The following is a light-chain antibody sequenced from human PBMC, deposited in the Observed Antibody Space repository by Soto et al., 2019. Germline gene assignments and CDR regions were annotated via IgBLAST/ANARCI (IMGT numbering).Light chain of an antibody. J-gene: IGLJ3*02. CDR2: EVT. CDR3: CSYVGSSTLM. Sequence: QPVLTQSASVSGSPGQSITISCTGTSSDVGSYNVVSWYQQHPGKAPKLIIYEVTKRPSGVSDRFSGSKSGNTASLTISGLQAEDEADYYCCSYVGSSTLMFGGGTKVTVL. CDR1: SSDVGSYNV. V-gene: IGLV2-23*02.